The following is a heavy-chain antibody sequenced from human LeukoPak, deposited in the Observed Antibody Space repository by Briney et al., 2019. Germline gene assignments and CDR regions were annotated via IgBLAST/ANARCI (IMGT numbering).Heavy chain of an antibody. D-gene: IGHD3-22*01. V-gene: IGHV4-39*02. CDR1: GGSISSSSYY. Sequence: SETLSLTCTVSGGSISSSSYYWGWIRQPPGKGLEWIGSIYYSGSTYYNPSLKSRVTISVDTSKNQFSLKLSSVTAADTAVYYCAREGGYLALDYWGQGTLVTVSS. CDR3: AREGGYLALDY. J-gene: IGHJ4*02. CDR2: IYYSGST.